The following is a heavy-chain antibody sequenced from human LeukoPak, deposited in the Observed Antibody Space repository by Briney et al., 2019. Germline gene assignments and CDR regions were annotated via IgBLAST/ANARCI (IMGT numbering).Heavy chain of an antibody. V-gene: IGHV3-30*18. J-gene: IGHJ3*02. CDR3: AKYPNPLYDYVWGSYRSVPI. D-gene: IGHD3-16*02. Sequence: GGPLRLSCAASGFTFSSYGMHWVRQAPGKGLEWVAVISYDGSNKYYADSVKGRFTISRDNSKNTLYLQMNSLRAEDTAVYYCAKYPNPLYDYVWGSYRSVPIWGQGTMVTVSS. CDR1: GFTFSSYG. CDR2: ISYDGSNK.